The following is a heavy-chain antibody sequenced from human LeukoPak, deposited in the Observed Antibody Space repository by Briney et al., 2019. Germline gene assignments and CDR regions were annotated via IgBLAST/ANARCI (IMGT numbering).Heavy chain of an antibody. Sequence: PGRSLRLSCAASGFTFSSYAMHWVRQAPGKGLEWVAVIPYDGSNKYYADSVKGRFTISRDNSKNTLYLQMNSLRAEDTAVYYCARRSDIYFDYWGQGTLVTVSS. D-gene: IGHD1-26*01. V-gene: IGHV3-30*04. CDR3: ARRSDIYFDY. CDR2: IPYDGSNK. J-gene: IGHJ4*02. CDR1: GFTFSSYA.